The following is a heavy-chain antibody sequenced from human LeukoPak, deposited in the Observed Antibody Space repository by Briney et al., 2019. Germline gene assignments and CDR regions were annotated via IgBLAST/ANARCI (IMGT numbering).Heavy chain of an antibody. CDR1: GFTFSDYY. Sequence: GGSLRLSCATSGFTFSDYYMSWIRQAPGKGLEWVSYISNSGSTTYYAASEKRRFTVSKNNAKNSLYLQMNSLRAEDTAVYYCARELSGSWAYYYMDVWGKGTTVTVSS. V-gene: IGHV3-11*04. D-gene: IGHD3-10*01. CDR2: ISNSGSTT. CDR3: ARELSGSWAYYYMDV. J-gene: IGHJ6*03.